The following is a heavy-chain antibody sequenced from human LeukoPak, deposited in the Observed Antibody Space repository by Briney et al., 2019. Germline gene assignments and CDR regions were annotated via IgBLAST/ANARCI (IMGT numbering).Heavy chain of an antibody. CDR2: IYCSGTT. J-gene: IGHJ4*02. D-gene: IGHD6-13*01. V-gene: IGHV4-59*01. CDR1: GGSIGTYS. CDR3: ARGVYIAAAQYGY. Sequence: PSETLSLTCTVSGGSIGTYSWNWIRQPPGKGLEWIGYIYCSGTTNYSPSLKSRVTISVDTSKNQFSLKLSSVTAADTAVYYCARGVYIAAAQYGYWGQGTLVTVSS.